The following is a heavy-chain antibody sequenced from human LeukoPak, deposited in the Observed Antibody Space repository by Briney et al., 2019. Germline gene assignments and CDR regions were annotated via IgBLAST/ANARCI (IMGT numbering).Heavy chain of an antibody. J-gene: IGHJ4*02. CDR1: GFIVSNTY. D-gene: IGHD6-13*01. V-gene: IGHV3-53*01. Sequence: QTGGSLRLSCAASGFIVSNTYMTWVRQAPGKGLEWVSVIHNDGSTYYADSVKGRFTVSRDNSKNMLFLRMNSLRVEDTAVYYCARDHSSSWNYFDYWGQGTLVTVSS. CDR2: IHNDGST. CDR3: ARDHSSSWNYFDY.